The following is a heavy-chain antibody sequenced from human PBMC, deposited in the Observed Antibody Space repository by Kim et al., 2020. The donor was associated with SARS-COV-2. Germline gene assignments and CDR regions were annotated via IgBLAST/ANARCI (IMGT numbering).Heavy chain of an antibody. Sequence: SETLSLTCTVSGGSISSYYWSWIRQPPGKGLEWIGYIYYSGSTNYNPSLKSRVTISVDTSKNQFSLKLSSVTAADTAVYYCARDIQGYSGYDFGYYYYYGMDVWGQGTTVTVSS. V-gene: IGHV4-59*01. D-gene: IGHD5-12*01. CDR3: ARDIQGYSGYDFGYYYYYGMDV. CDR2: IYYSGST. CDR1: GGSISSYY. J-gene: IGHJ6*02.